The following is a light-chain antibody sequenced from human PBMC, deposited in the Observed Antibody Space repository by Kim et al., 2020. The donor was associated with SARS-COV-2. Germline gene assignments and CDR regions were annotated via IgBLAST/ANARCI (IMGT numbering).Light chain of an antibody. CDR3: CSYAGRSTLV. V-gene: IGLV2-23*02. Sequence: QSALTQPASVSGSPGQSITISCTGTSSDVGSYNLVSWYQQHPGKAPKLTIYEVSKRPSGVSNRFSGSKSGNTSSLTISGLQADDEAVYYCCSYAGRSTLVFGGGAQLTIL. CDR1: SSDVGSYNL. CDR2: EVS. J-gene: IGLJ2*01.